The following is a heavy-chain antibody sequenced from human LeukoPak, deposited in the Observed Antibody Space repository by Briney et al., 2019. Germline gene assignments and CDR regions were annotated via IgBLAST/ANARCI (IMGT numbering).Heavy chain of an antibody. J-gene: IGHJ5*02. V-gene: IGHV4-31*03. Sequence: SETLSLTCTVSGGSISSGGYYWSWIRQHPGKGLEWIGYIYYSGSTYYNPSLKSRVTISVDTSKNQFSLKLSSVAAADTAVYYCARGTPRYNWNYVESWFDPWGQGTLVTVSS. D-gene: IGHD1-7*01. CDR1: GGSISSGGYY. CDR2: IYYSGST. CDR3: ARGTPRYNWNYVESWFDP.